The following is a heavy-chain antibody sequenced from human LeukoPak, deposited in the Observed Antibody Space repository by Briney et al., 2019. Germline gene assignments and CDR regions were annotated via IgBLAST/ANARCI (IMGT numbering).Heavy chain of an antibody. Sequence: QAGGSLRLSCAASGFTFSTFAMIWVRQPPGKGLEWVSSIFPSGGEIHYADSVRGRFTISRDNSKSTLSLQMNSLRAEDTAVYYCAREIPTHYYWGQGTLVTVSS. J-gene: IGHJ4*02. CDR1: GFTFSTFA. V-gene: IGHV3-23*01. CDR2: IFPSGGEI. CDR3: AREIPTHYY.